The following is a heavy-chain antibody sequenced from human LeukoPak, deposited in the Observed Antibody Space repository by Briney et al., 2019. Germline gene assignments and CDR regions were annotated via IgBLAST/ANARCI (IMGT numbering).Heavy chain of an antibody. D-gene: IGHD2-21*02. CDR3: ASAYCGGDCSPSLLTD. V-gene: IGHV4-59*12. CDR1: GASISSYY. Sequence: SETLSLTCTGPGASISSYYWSWIRQPPGKGLEWIGYIYYSGSTNYNPSLKSRVTISIDTSKNHLSLKLTSVTAADTAVYYCASAYCGGDCSPSLLTDWGQGILVTVSS. CDR2: IYYSGST. J-gene: IGHJ4*02.